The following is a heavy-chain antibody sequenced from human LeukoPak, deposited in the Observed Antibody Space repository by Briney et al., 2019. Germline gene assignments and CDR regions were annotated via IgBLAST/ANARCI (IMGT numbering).Heavy chain of an antibody. CDR1: GDSISDDC. Sequence: SEALSLTSTVSGDSISDDCWNWIRQPPGKGLERIGYIFSGGSTAYNPSLKSRATISADTSKNQFSLKVNFVTAADTAVYFCAGGSVNNWFDPWGQGTLVTVST. CDR2: IFSGGST. V-gene: IGHV4-59*01. CDR3: AGGSVNNWFDP. J-gene: IGHJ5*02.